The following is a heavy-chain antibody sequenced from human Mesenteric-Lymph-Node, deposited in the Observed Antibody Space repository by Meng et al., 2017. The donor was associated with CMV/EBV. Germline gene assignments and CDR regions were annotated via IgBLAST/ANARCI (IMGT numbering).Heavy chain of an antibody. D-gene: IGHD3-3*01. CDR2: VYSSGGT. J-gene: IGHJ4*02. Sequence: LSLACTVSGGSVSSGNCYWGWIRQPPGKGLEWIGYVYSSGGTNYNPSLKSRVTISLDTSRNQFSLKLSSVTAADTAVYYCARLLEGLDYWGQGTLVTVS. CDR3: ARLLEGLDY. CDR1: GGSVSSGNCY. V-gene: IGHV4-61*01.